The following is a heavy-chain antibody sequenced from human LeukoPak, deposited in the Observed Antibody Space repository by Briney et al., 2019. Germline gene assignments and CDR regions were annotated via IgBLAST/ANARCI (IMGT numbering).Heavy chain of an antibody. J-gene: IGHJ3*02. CDR3: AKKKDGGDAFDI. CDR1: GYTFTSYY. Sequence: SVKVSCKASGYTFTSYYMHWVRQAPGQGLEWMGGIIPMFGTANYAQKLQGRVTITADKSTSTAYMELSSLRSEDTAMYYCAKKKDGGDAFDIWGQGTMVTVSS. D-gene: IGHD3-10*01. CDR2: IIPMFGTA. V-gene: IGHV1-69*06.